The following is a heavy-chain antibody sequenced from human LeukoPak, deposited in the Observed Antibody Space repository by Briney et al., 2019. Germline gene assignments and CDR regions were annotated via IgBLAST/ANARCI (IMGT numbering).Heavy chain of an antibody. V-gene: IGHV3-11*04. J-gene: IGHJ5*01. D-gene: IGHD6-6*01. CDR2: ISGSGHDI. Sequence: GGSLRLSCAATGFTFSDSYMTWVRQAPGKGVEWVAYISGSGHDINYSDSVKGRFTISRDNAKNSLYLQMSSLRVEDTAVYYCTRDPRHFDSCGQGTLVTVSS. CDR3: TRDPRHFDS. CDR1: GFTFSDSY.